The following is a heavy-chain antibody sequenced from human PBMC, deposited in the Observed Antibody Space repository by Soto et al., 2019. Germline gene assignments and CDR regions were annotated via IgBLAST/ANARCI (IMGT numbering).Heavy chain of an antibody. CDR3: AKDGTYYYGSGSVYYYYDYGMGV. J-gene: IGHJ6*02. CDR2: ISGSGGST. V-gene: IGHV3-23*01. Sequence: EVQLLESGGGLVQPGGSLRLSCAASGFTFSSYAMSWVRQAPGKGLEWVSAISGSGGSTYYADSGKGRFTISRDNFKNTLDVKMNSRRAEDTSVYYCAKDGTYYYGSGSVYYYYDYGMGVWGQGTTVTVSS. CDR1: GFTFSSYA. D-gene: IGHD3-10*01.